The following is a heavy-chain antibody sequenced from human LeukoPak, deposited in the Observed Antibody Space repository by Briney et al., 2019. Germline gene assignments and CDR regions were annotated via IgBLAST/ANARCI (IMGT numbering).Heavy chain of an antibody. J-gene: IGHJ3*02. V-gene: IGHV1-46*01. CDR1: GYTFTTYY. D-gene: IGHD3-10*01. Sequence: ASVTVSCKASGYTFTTYYMHWVRQAPGQGLEWMGIINPSGGTTGYAQKFQGRLTMTRDTSTTTVYMELSSLRSEDTAVYYCARVRVRGLRRNAFDIWGQGTMVTVSS. CDR3: ARVRVRGLRRNAFDI. CDR2: INPSGGTT.